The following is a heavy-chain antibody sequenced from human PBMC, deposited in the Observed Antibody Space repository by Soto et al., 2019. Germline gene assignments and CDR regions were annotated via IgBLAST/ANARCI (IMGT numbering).Heavy chain of an antibody. D-gene: IGHD3-9*01. V-gene: IGHV1-58*02. CDR1: GFTFTSSA. CDR3: AADSFHDNDILTGYYDFDY. Sequence: GASVKVSCKASGFTFTSSAMQWVRQARGQRLEWIGWIVVGSGNTNYAQKFQERVTITRDMSTSTAYMELSSLRSEDTAVYYCAADSFHDNDILTGYYDFDYWGQGTLVTVSS. J-gene: IGHJ4*02. CDR2: IVVGSGNT.